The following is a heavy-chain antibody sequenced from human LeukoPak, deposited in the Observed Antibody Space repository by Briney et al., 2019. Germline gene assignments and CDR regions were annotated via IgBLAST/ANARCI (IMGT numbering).Heavy chain of an antibody. V-gene: IGHV4-34*01. CDR2: INHSGST. CDR1: GGSFSGYY. D-gene: IGHD4-17*01. CDR3: ARGISCGDYGPGG. J-gene: IGHJ4*02. Sequence: SETLSLTCAVSGGSFSGYYWSWIRQPPGKGLEWIGEINHSGSTNYNPPLKSRVTISVDTSKNQFSLKLSSVTAADTAVYYCARGISCGDYGPGGWGQGTLVAVSS.